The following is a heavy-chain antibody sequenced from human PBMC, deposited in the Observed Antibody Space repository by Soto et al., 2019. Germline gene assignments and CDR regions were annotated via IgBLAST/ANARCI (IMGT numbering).Heavy chain of an antibody. D-gene: IGHD6-13*01. CDR3: ARASSTPGPEWFDT. V-gene: IGHV1-69*02. J-gene: IGHJ5*02. Sequence: QVQLVQSGAEVKKPGSSVKVSCKASGGTFSSYTISWVRQAPGQGLEWMGRIIPILGIANYAQKVQGRVKISADKSTSTDNMDLSSLRSEDKAGYYSARASSTPGPEWFDTWGQGTMVTVSS. CDR2: IIPILGIA. CDR1: GGTFSSYT.